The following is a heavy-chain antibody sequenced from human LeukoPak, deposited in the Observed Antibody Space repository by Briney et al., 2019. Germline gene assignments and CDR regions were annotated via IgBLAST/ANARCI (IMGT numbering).Heavy chain of an antibody. CDR2: MYYSGST. Sequence: SETLSLTCTVSGRSISSYSWSWLRQPPGQGLEWIGYMYYSGSTNYNPSLKSRVTISVDTSKNQFSLKVNSMTAADTAVYYCARYLSSSSGLDYWGQGTLVTVSS. J-gene: IGHJ4*02. CDR1: GRSISSYS. D-gene: IGHD6-6*01. CDR3: ARYLSSSSGLDY. V-gene: IGHV4-59*01.